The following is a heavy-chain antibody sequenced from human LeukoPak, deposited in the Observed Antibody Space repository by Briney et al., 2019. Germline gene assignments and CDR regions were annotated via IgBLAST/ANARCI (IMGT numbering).Heavy chain of an antibody. CDR2: IYYSRST. Sequence: SETLSLTCTVSGASISSYYWSWIRQPPGKGLEWIGYIYYSRSTNYNPSLKSRVTISVDTSKNQFSLKLSSVTAADTAVYYCARRERYCSSTSCYSYFDYWGQGTLVTVSS. D-gene: IGHD2-2*02. V-gene: IGHV4-59*01. CDR3: ARRERYCSSTSCYSYFDY. J-gene: IGHJ4*02. CDR1: GASISSYY.